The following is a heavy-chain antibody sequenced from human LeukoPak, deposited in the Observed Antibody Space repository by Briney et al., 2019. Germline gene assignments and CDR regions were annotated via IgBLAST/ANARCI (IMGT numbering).Heavy chain of an antibody. V-gene: IGHV1-2*02. CDR2: INPNTGDA. CDR3: ARSQRPGYSSSWYLGAGFDI. D-gene: IGHD6-13*01. J-gene: IGHJ3*02. CDR1: GYTFTGSY. Sequence: ASVKVSCKAPGYTFTGSYTFWGRQAPGQGLEWMGWINPNTGDANYAQKFQGRVTMTRDTSISTAYMELNRRTSDDTAVFCCARSQRPGYSSSWYLGAGFDIWGQGTMVTVSS.